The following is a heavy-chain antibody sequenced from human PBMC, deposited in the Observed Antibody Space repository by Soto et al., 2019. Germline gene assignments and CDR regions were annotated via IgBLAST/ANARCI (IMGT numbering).Heavy chain of an antibody. J-gene: IGHJ4*02. Sequence: GGSLRLSCAASGFTFRDYYMSWIRQAPGKGLEWVSYISSSSSYTNYADSVKGRFTISRDNAKNSLYLQMNSLRAEDTAVYYCARSSFYYDILTGYYTAPTFDYWGQGTLVTVSS. CDR2: ISSSSSYT. V-gene: IGHV3-11*03. D-gene: IGHD3-9*01. CDR1: GFTFRDYY. CDR3: ARSSFYYDILTGYYTAPTFDY.